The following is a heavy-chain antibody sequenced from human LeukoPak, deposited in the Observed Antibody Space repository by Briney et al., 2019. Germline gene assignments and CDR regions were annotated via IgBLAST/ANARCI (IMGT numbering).Heavy chain of an antibody. CDR3: ARPHTVLYNWFDP. J-gene: IGHJ5*02. V-gene: IGHV1-69*05. Sequence: SVKVSCKASGGTFSSYAISWVRQAPGQGLEWMGGIIPIFGTANYAQKFQGRVTIATDESTSTAYMELSSLRSEDTAVYYCARPHTVLYNWFDPWGQGTLVTVSS. CDR2: IIPIFGTA. CDR1: GGTFSSYA. D-gene: IGHD4-11*01.